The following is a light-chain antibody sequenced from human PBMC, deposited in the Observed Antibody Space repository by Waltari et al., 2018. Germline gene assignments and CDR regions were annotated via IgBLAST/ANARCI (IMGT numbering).Light chain of an antibody. CDR2: DVF. CDR3: CSYAGTYTGL. J-gene: IGLJ2*01. V-gene: IGLV2-11*02. CDR1: SNDVGAYNH. Sequence: QSALTQPRSVSGSPGQSVTFSCTGTSNDVGAYNHVSWYQQSPGKAPKIIMYDVFNRPTGGPVPCSGCKSGNKASMTISGLQAADEADYYCCSYAGTYTGLFGGGTKLTVL.